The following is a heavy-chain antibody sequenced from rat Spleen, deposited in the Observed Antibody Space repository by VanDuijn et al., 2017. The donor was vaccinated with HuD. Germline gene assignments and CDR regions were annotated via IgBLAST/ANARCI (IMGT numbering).Heavy chain of an antibody. J-gene: IGHJ3*01. Sequence: EVQLVESGGGLVQPGRSLKLSCAASGRTFSDYYMAWVRQAPTKGLDWVATIIYDGSRTYYRDSVKGRFTVSRDNAKNILYLQMDSLRSEDTATYYCTIRDGGFPGWGQGTLVTVSS. CDR3: TIRDGGFPG. D-gene: IGHD1-11*01. V-gene: IGHV5-20*01. CDR1: GRTFSDYY. CDR2: IIYDGSRT.